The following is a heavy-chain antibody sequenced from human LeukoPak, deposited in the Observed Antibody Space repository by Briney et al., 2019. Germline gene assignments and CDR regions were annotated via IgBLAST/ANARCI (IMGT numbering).Heavy chain of an antibody. CDR3: ALIGDHAWFDP. D-gene: IGHD3-10*01. Sequence: ASVKVSCKASGHTFSGYYIFWVRRAPGQGLEWMGWINPNSGGTNYAPKFQGRLTMTRDTSITTAYMELSTLRPDDTAVYYCALIGDHAWFDPWGQGTLVTVSS. CDR1: GHTFSGYY. V-gene: IGHV1-2*02. CDR2: INPNSGGT. J-gene: IGHJ5*02.